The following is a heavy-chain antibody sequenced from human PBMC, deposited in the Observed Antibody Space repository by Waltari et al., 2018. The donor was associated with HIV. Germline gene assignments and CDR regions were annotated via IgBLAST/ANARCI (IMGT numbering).Heavy chain of an antibody. CDR2: IQQDGGT. D-gene: IGHD4-4*01. J-gene: IGHJ4*02. CDR1: GFTVSSSF. CDR3: ARGDYRPVDD. Sequence: EVHLVESGGGLVHHGGSLRLSCAASGFTVSSSFMSWGRQAPGKGLEWVSIIQQDGGTYTANSARGRFTISRDNSKNTLHLEMNSLRVEDTAVYYCARGDYRPVDDWGQGTLVTVSS. V-gene: IGHV3-66*01.